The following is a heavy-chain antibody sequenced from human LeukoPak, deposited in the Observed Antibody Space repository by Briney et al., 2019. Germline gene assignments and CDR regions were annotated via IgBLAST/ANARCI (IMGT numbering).Heavy chain of an antibody. Sequence: SETLSPTCTVSGGSISSYYWGWIRQPAGKGLEWIGRIYTSGSTNYNPSLKSRVTISVDTSKNQFSLKLSSVTAADTAVYYCASYYYDSSGRDYYYYYMDVWGKGTTVTVSS. CDR2: IYTSGST. D-gene: IGHD3-22*01. V-gene: IGHV4-4*07. J-gene: IGHJ6*03. CDR1: GGSISSYY. CDR3: ASYYYDSSGRDYYYYYMDV.